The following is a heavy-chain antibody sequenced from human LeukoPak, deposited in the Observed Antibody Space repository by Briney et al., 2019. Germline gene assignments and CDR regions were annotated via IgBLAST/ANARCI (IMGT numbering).Heavy chain of an antibody. CDR2: FDPEDGET. J-gene: IGHJ5*02. CDR3: ATYPDYYGSGPFDP. CDR1: GYTFTSYG. Sequence: GASVKVSCKASGYTFTSYGISWVRQAPGKGLEWMGGFDPEDGETIYARKFQGRVTMTEDTSTDTAYMELSSLRSEDTAVYYCATYPDYYGSGPFDPWGQGTLVTVSS. V-gene: IGHV1-24*01. D-gene: IGHD3-10*01.